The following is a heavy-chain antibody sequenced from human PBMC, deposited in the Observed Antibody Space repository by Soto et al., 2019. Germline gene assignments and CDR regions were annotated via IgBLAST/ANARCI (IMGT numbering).Heavy chain of an antibody. CDR1: GGSISSSSYY. CDR2: IFYSGST. V-gene: IGHV4-39*01. J-gene: IGHJ6*03. CDR3: ARQGNGDYAYYFYYMDV. D-gene: IGHD4-17*01. Sequence: SETLSLTCTVSGGSISSSSYYWGWIRQPPGKGLEWIGSIFYSGSTYYNPSLKSRVTISVDTSKNQFSLKLSSVTAADTAVYYCARQGNGDYAYYFYYMDVWGKGTTVTVSS.